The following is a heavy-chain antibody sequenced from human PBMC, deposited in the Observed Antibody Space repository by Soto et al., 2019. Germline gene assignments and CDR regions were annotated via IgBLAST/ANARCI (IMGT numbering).Heavy chain of an antibody. CDR2: ISGSGGST. D-gene: IGHD3-3*01. Sequence: GGSLRLSCAASGFTFSSYAMSWVRQAPGKGLEWVSAISGSGGSTYYADSVKGRFTISRDNSKNTLYLQMNSLRAEDTAVYYCAKVKGLYDFWNGFDYWGQGTLVTVSS. CDR1: GFTFSSYA. V-gene: IGHV3-23*01. CDR3: AKVKGLYDFWNGFDY. J-gene: IGHJ4*02.